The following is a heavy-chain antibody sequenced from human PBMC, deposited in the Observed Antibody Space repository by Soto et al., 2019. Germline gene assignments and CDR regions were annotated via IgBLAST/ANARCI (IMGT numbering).Heavy chain of an antibody. CDR3: ARGRIAVAGQDAFDI. Sequence: QVQLVQSGAEVKNPGSSVKVSCKASGGTFSSYTISWVRQSPGQGLEWMGRIIPIRGIANYAQKFQGRVTITTDQSTSTAYMELSSLRSEDTSVYYCARGRIAVAGQDAFDIGGNGTMVTVSS. V-gene: IGHV1-69*02. D-gene: IGHD6-19*01. CDR1: GGTFSSYT. CDR2: IIPIRGIA. J-gene: IGHJ3*02.